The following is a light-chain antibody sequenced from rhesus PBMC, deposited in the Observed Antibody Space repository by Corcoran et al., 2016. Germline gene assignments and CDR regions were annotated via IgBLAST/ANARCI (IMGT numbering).Light chain of an antibody. CDR2: AAS. V-gene: IGKV1-74*01. CDR1: ENVNNY. CDR3: KHSYGTPRT. Sequence: DIQMTQSPSSLSASVGDRVTITCRASENVNNYLHWYQQKPWKAPKLLIYAASTLESGVPSRFSGSGSGTDYTFTISSLQPEDVATYYCKHSYGTPRTFGQGTKVEIK. J-gene: IGKJ1*01.